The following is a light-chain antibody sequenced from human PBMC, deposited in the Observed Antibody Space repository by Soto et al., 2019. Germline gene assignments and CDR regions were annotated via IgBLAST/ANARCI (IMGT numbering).Light chain of an antibody. CDR2: EVS. J-gene: IGLJ2*01. Sequence: QSALTQPPSASGSPGQSVTISCTGTSSDVGGYNYVSWYQQHPGKAPKLMIYEVSKRPSGVPDRFSGSKSGNRASLTVSGLQAEDEADYYCSSYAGTHNFVVFGGGTKLTVL. CDR3: SSYAGTHNFVV. CDR1: SSDVGGYNY. V-gene: IGLV2-8*01.